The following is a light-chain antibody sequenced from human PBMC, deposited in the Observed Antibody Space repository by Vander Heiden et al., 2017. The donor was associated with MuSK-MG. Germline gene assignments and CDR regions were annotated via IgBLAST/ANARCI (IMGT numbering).Light chain of an antibody. CDR2: EVT. CDR3: GSYTNANSVV. V-gene: IGLV2-14*01. J-gene: IGLJ2*01. CDR1: SSDVGYYNY. Sequence: QSALTQPASVSGSPGQSITISCTGTSSDVGYYNYVACEQPPPGTAHILMIYEVTKRSAGVANRFSGSKSGATASLTISGLQEEDEAEYYCGSYTNANSVVFGGGTKLTVL.